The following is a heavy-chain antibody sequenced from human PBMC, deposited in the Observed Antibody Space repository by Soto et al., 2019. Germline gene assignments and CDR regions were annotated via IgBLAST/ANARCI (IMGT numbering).Heavy chain of an antibody. V-gene: IGHV3-48*03. CDR2: INRDGNI. CDR3: LNGDYY. CDR1: GFTFSSHV. Sequence: EEQLVESGGGLVQPGGSLRLSCAASGFTFSSHVMKWIRQAPGKGLEWVSSINRDGNIYYADSVKGRFTISRDNAKNSLYLQMNSLGADDTAVYYCLNGDYYVGQGTLVTVSS. J-gene: IGHJ4*02. D-gene: IGHD4-17*01.